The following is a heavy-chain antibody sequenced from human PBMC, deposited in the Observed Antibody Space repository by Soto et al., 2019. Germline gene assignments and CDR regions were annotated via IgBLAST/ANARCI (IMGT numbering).Heavy chain of an antibody. CDR3: ARLPSYSSGWYDSWFDP. CDR2: IYPGDSDT. Sequence: GESLKISCKGSGYSFTSYWIGWVRQMPGKGLEWMGIIYPGDSDTRYSPSFQGQVTISADKSISTAYLQWSSLKVSDTAMYYCARLPSYSSGWYDSWFDPWGQGTLVTVSS. J-gene: IGHJ5*02. D-gene: IGHD6-19*01. CDR1: GYSFTSYW. V-gene: IGHV5-51*01.